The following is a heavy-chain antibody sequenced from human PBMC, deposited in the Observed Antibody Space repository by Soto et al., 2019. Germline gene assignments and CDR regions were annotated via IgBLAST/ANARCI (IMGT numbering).Heavy chain of an antibody. CDR1: GDSINSNYC. CDR2: IYYSGGT. CDR3: ARDTGWGLGD. Sequence: QVQLQESGPGLVRPSGTLSLTCAVSGDSINSNYCWTWVRQPPGKGLEWIAEIYYSGGTSYNPSLQSRVTISMDKSKNQFSLNLTSVTAADTAMYYCARDTGWGLGDWCQGPLVTVSS. D-gene: IGHD6-19*01. V-gene: IGHV4-4*02. J-gene: IGHJ4*02.